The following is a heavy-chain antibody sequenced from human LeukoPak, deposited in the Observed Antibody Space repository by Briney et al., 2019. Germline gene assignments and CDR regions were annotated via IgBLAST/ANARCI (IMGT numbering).Heavy chain of an antibody. CDR2: ISGSGGST. CDR3: AKGIRYYYYYGMDV. CDR1: GFTFSSYA. Sequence: GGSLRLSCAASGFTFSSYAMSWVRQAPGKGLEWVSAISGSGGSTYYADSVKGRFTISRDNSKNTLYLQMNSLRAEDTAVYYCAKGIRYYYYYGMDVWGQGTTVTVSS. V-gene: IGHV3-23*01. J-gene: IGHJ6*02.